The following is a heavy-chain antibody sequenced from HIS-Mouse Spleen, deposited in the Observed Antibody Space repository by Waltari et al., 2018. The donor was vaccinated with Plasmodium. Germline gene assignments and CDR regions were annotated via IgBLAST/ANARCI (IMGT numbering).Heavy chain of an antibody. J-gene: IGHJ2*01. CDR2: RKQDGRVK. V-gene: IGHV3-7*01. D-gene: IGHD6-13*01. CDR1: GFTFSSYW. CDR3: ASSWYWYFDL. Sequence: EVQLVESGGGLVQPGGSLRLSCAASGFTFSSYWVRWVRQAQGKGLEWVCKRKQDGRVKYYGDSVKGRFTISRDNAKNSLYLQMNSLRAEDTAVYYCASSWYWYFDLWGRGTLVTVSS.